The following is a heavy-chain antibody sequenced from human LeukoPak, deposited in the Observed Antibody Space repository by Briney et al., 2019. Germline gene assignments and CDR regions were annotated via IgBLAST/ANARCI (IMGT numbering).Heavy chain of an antibody. CDR2: INHSGST. D-gene: IGHD3-10*01. CDR1: GGSFSGYY. CDR3: AREKRITMVRGVINWFDP. V-gene: IGHV4-34*01. Sequence: KPSETLSLTCAVYGGSFSGYYWSWIGQPPGKGLEWIGEINHSGSTNYNPSLKSRVTISVDTSKNQFSLKLSSVTAADTAVYYCAREKRITMVRGVINWFDPWGQGTLVTVSS. J-gene: IGHJ5*02.